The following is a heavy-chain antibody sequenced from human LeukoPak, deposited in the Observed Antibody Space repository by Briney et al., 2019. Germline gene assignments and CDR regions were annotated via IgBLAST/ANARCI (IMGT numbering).Heavy chain of an antibody. Sequence: GGSLRLSCAASGFTFSSYSMSWVRQAPGKGLEWVSAISGSGGSTYSADSVKGRFTISRDNSKNTLYLQMNSLRAEDTAVYYCAKVLPGATYSPFDYWGQGTLVTVSS. CDR1: GFTFSSYS. V-gene: IGHV3-23*01. J-gene: IGHJ4*02. CDR3: AKVLPGATYSPFDY. D-gene: IGHD1-26*01. CDR2: ISGSGGST.